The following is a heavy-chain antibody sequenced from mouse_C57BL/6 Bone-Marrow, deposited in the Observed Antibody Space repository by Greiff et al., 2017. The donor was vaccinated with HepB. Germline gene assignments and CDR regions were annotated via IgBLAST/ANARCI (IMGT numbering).Heavy chain of an antibody. Sequence: QVQLQQPGAELVMPGASVKLSCKASGYTFTSYWMHWVKQRPGQGLEWIGEIDPSDSYTNYNQKFKGKSTLTVDKSSSTAYMQLSSLTSEDSAVYYCARDYGSSYFDYWCQGTTLTVSS. CDR1: GYTFTSYW. CDR2: IDPSDSYT. CDR3: ARDYGSSYFDY. J-gene: IGHJ2*01. V-gene: IGHV1-69*01. D-gene: IGHD1-1*01.